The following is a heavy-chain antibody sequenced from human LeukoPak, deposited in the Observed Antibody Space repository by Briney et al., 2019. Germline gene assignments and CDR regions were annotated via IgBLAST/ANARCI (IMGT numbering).Heavy chain of an antibody. CDR1: GFTFSSYG. V-gene: IGHV3-30*18. CDR2: ISYDGSNK. J-gene: IGHJ4*02. CDR3: AKDFGDSGELL. Sequence: GGSLRLSCAVSGFTFSSYGMHWVRQAPGKGLEWVAVISYDGSNKYYADSVKGRFTISRDNSKNTLYLQMNSLRAEDTAVYYCAKDFGDSGELLWGQGTLVTVSS. D-gene: IGHD1-26*01.